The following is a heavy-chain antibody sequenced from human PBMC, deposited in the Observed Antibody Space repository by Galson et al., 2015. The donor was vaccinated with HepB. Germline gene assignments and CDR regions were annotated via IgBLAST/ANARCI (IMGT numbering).Heavy chain of an antibody. D-gene: IGHD3-9*01. CDR2: IYPGDSDT. CDR3: ARLFPLRVLTGTLDASDI. J-gene: IGHJ3*02. CDR1: GYSFTSYW. Sequence: QSGAEVKKPGESLKISCKGSGYSFTSYWIGWVRQMPGKGLEWMGNIYPGDSDTRYSPSFQGQVTISADKSISTAYLQWSSLKASGNAMYYSARLFPLRVLTGTLDASDIWGQGTMVSVSS. V-gene: IGHV5-51*03.